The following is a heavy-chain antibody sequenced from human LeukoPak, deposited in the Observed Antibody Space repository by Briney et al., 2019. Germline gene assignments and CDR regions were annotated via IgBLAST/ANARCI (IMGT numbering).Heavy chain of an antibody. CDR2: IYTSGST. J-gene: IGHJ4*02. V-gene: IGHV4-61*02. Sequence: SETLSPTCTVSGGSISSGSYYWSCIRQPAGKGLEWIGRIYTSGSTNYSPSLKSRVTISVDTSKNQFSLKLSSVTAADTAVYYCARHLRSSGWVKDYWGQGTLVTVSS. D-gene: IGHD6-19*01. CDR1: GGSISSGSYY. CDR3: ARHLRSSGWVKDY.